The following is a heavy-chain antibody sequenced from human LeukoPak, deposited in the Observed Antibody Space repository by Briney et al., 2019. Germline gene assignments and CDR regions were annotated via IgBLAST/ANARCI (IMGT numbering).Heavy chain of an antibody. J-gene: IGHJ4*02. D-gene: IGHD2-2*01. CDR2: IYPGDSDT. CDR3: ARRPSSYLPFDS. CDR1: GYSFTTYW. Sequence: GESLKISCTGSGYSFTTYWIAWVRLLPGKGLEWMGLIYPGDSDTRYSPSFQGQVTISADKSINTAYLQWSSLKASDTAMYYCARRPSSYLPFDSWGQGTLVTVSS. V-gene: IGHV5-51*01.